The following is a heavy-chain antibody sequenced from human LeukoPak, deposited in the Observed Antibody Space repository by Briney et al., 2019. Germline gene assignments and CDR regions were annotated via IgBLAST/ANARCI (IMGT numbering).Heavy chain of an antibody. V-gene: IGHV4-31*03. CDR2: IYYSGST. J-gene: IGHJ2*01. Sequence: PSQTLSLTCTVSGGSISSCGYYWSWIRPHPGKGLEWIGYIYYSGSTYYNPSLGSRVTISVDTPKNQFSLKLSSGTAAHTAVYYCARVGTVNWYFDLWGRGTLVTVSS. D-gene: IGHD1-1*01. CDR3: ARVGTVNWYFDL. CDR1: GGSISSCGYY.